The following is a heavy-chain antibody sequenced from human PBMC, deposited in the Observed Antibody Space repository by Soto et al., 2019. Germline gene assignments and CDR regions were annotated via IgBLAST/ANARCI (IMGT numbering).Heavy chain of an antibody. CDR2: INPNSGGT. V-gene: IGHV1-2*04. CDR1: GYTFTGYY. J-gene: IGHJ3*02. Sequence: ASVKVSCKASGYTFTGYYMHWVRQAPGQGLEWMGWINPNSGGTNYAQKFQGWATMTRDTSISTAYMELSRLRSDDTAVYYCARASYWLSDAFDIWGQGTMVTVS. CDR3: ARASYWLSDAFDI. D-gene: IGHD3-9*01.